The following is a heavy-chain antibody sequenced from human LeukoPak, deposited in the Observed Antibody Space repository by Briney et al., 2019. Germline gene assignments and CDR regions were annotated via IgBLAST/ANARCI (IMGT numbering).Heavy chain of an antibody. Sequence: PSETLSLTCTVSGGSISNSSYYWGWVRQPPGKGLEWIGSIYYSGTTYYNPSLKSRVTVSIDTSKNQFSLKLSSVTAADTAVYYCTCRTSWFVKDYFDYWGQGILVTVSS. J-gene: IGHJ4*02. D-gene: IGHD2-2*01. CDR1: GGSISNSSYY. CDR2: IYYSGTT. V-gene: IGHV4-39*01. CDR3: TCRTSWFVKDYFDY.